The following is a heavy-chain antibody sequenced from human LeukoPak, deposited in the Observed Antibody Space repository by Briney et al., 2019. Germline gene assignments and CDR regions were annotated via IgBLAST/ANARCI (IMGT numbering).Heavy chain of an antibody. CDR3: AKGRGEYRPHSYIEV. CDR2: IRYDGSNK. J-gene: IGHJ6*03. Sequence: PGGSLRLSCGASGFTFSSYGMHWVRQAPGKGLEWVAFIRYDGSNKYYADSVKGRFAISRDNSKNTLYLQMNSLRPEDTAVYSCAKGRGEYRPHSYIEVWGKGTTVTVSS. D-gene: IGHD2/OR15-2a*01. CDR1: GFTFSSYG. V-gene: IGHV3-30*02.